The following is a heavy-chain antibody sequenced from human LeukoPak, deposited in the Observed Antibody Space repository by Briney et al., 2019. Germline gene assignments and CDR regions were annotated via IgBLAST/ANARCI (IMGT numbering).Heavy chain of an antibody. CDR2: ISYDGNNK. CDR3: ARDATIDRYYDFWSGQNWFDP. CDR1: GFTFSTYG. Sequence: GGSLRLSCAASGFTFSTYGIHWVRQAPGKGLEWVAVISYDGNNKYYADSVKGRFTISRDNSKNSVSLRMHSLRVEDTAVYYCARDATIDRYYDFWSGQNWFDPWGQGTLVTVSS. V-gene: IGHV3-30*03. D-gene: IGHD3-3*01. J-gene: IGHJ5*02.